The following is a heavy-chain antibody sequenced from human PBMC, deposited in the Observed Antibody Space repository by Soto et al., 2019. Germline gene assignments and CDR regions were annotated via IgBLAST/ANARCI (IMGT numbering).Heavy chain of an antibody. D-gene: IGHD3-9*01. V-gene: IGHV3-23*01. Sequence: PGGSLRLSCAASEFTFSSYAMSWVRQAPGKGLEWVSGISGSGGSTYYADSVKGRFTISRDNSKNTLYLQMNSLRAEDTAVYYCAKDLQISRASRQSYDILTGYLGPGYWGQGTLVTVSS. J-gene: IGHJ4*02. CDR2: ISGSGGST. CDR3: AKDLQISRASRQSYDILTGYLGPGY. CDR1: EFTFSSYA.